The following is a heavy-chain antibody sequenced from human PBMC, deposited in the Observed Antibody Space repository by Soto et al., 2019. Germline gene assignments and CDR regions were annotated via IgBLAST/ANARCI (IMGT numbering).Heavy chain of an antibody. CDR3: AREGPVYSSSAYYYYYGMDV. CDR2: INSDGSST. Sequence: SGGSLRLSCAASGFTFTSYWMHWVRQAPGKGLVWVSRINSDGSSTSYADSVKGRFTISRDNAKNTLYLQMNSLRAEDTAVYYCAREGPVYSSSAYYYYYGMDVWGQGTTVSVSS. V-gene: IGHV3-74*01. D-gene: IGHD6-6*01. CDR1: GFTFTSYW. J-gene: IGHJ6*02.